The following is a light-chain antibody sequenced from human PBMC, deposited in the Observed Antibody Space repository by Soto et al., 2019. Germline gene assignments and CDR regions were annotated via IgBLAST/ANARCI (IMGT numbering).Light chain of an antibody. CDR3: CSDAGSSTFK. CDR2: EGS. J-gene: IGLJ2*01. CDR1: SSDVGSYNL. Sequence: QSALTQPASVSGSPGQSITISCTGTSSDVGSYNLVSWYQQHPGKAPKLMLYEGSKRPSGVSNRFSGSKSGNTASLTISGLQAEDEADYYCCSDAGSSTFKFGGGTKLTVL. V-gene: IGLV2-23*03.